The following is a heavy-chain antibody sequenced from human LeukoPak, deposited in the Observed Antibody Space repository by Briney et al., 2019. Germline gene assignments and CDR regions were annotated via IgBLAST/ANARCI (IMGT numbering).Heavy chain of an antibody. CDR1: GYSISSGYY. D-gene: IGHD3-10*01. CDR3: ARRVFPDYFDY. Sequence: PSETLSLTCAVSGYSISSGYYWGWIRQPPGKGLEWIGSIYQSGSTNYNPSLKSRVTISVDTSKNQFSLNLSSVTAADTAVYYCARRVFPDYFDYWGQGTLVTVSS. J-gene: IGHJ4*02. V-gene: IGHV4-38-2*01. CDR2: IYQSGST.